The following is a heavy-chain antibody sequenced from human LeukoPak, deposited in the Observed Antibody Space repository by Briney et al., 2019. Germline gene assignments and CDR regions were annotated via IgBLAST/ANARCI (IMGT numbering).Heavy chain of an antibody. D-gene: IGHD1-1*01. Sequence: SETLSLTCAVSGYSISSGYYWGWIRPPPGKGLEWIGSIYHSGSTYYNPSLKSRVTISVDTSKNQFSLKLSSVTAADTAVYYCAREAGATVQLERVDYWGQGTLVTVSS. J-gene: IGHJ4*02. V-gene: IGHV4-38-2*02. CDR1: GYSISSGYY. CDR2: IYHSGST. CDR3: AREAGATVQLERVDY.